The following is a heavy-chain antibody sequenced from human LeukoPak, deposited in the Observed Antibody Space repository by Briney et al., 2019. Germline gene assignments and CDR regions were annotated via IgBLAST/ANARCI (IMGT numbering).Heavy chain of an antibody. CDR2: IYYSGST. CDR1: GGSISSGGYY. V-gene: IGHV4-31*03. J-gene: IGHJ6*02. CDR3: ARDVVVAAAGTYHGMDV. D-gene: IGHD6-13*01. Sequence: SETLSLTCTVSGGSISSGGYYWSWIRQHPGKGLEWIGCIYYSGSTYYNPSLKSRVTISVDTSKNQFSLKLSSVTAADTAVYYCARDVVVAAAGTYHGMDVWGQGTTVTVSS.